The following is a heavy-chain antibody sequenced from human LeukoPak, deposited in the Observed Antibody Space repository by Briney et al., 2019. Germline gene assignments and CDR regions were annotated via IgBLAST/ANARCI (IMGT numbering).Heavy chain of an antibody. J-gene: IGHJ6*02. CDR3: ARDEQGSSTSCGMDV. CDR2: IIPILGIA. Sequence: SVKVSCKASGGTFSSYAISWVRQAPGQGLEWMGRIIPILGIANYAQKFQGRVTITADKSTSTAYMELSSLRSEDTAVYYCARDEQGSSTSCGMDVWGQGTTVTVSS. D-gene: IGHD6-13*01. V-gene: IGHV1-69*04. CDR1: GGTFSSYA.